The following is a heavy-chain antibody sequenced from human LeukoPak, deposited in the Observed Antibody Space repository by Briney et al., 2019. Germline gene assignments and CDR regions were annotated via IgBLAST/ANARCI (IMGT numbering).Heavy chain of an antibody. CDR2: IHYSGST. J-gene: IGHJ4*02. CDR3: ARVFGGYDGALAY. V-gene: IGHV4-59*12. Sequence: SETLSLTCTVSGGSISSYYWNWIRQPPGKGLEWIGYIHYSGSTNYNPSLKSRVTMSVDKSKNQFSLKLTSVTAADTAVYYCARVFGGYDGALAYWGQGTLVTVSS. CDR1: GGSISSYY. D-gene: IGHD5-12*01.